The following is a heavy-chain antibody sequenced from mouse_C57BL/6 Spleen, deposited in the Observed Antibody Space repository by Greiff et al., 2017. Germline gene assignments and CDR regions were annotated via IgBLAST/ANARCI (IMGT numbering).Heavy chain of an antibody. CDR2: IWSGGGN. D-gene: IGHD2-2*01. Sequence: VQLQQSGPGLVQPSQSLSITCTVSGFSLTSYGVHWVRQSPGKGLEWLGVIWSGGGNDNNAAFISRLGISKDNSKGQVFIKMNRLQANDTAIYYCARMDGYDYYARDYWGQGTSVTVSS. V-gene: IGHV2-2*02. CDR1: GFSLTSYG. J-gene: IGHJ4*01. CDR3: ARMDGYDYYARDY.